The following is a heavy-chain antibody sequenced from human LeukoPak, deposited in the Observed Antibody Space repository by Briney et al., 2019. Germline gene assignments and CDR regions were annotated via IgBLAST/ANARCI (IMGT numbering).Heavy chain of an antibody. J-gene: IGHJ6*02. CDR1: GFTFSSYA. CDR2: ISYDGGNK. V-gene: IGHV3-30-3*01. D-gene: IGHD5-18*01. CDR3: ARGRYSYGPYYYYGMDV. Sequence: GRSLRLSCAASGFTFSSYAMHWVRQAPGKGLEWVAVISYDGGNKYYADSVKGRFTISRDNSKNTLYLQMNSLRAEDTAVYYCARGRYSYGPYYYYGMDVWGQGTTVTVSS.